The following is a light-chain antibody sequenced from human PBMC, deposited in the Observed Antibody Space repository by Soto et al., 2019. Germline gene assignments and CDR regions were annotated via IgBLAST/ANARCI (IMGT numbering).Light chain of an antibody. CDR3: MQALQTRT. J-gene: IGKJ1*01. CDR2: LGS. V-gene: IGKV2-28*01. Sequence: DIVMTQSPLSLPVTPGEPASISCRSSQSLLHSNGYYYLDWYLQKPGQSTQLLIYLGSNRASGVPERFSGSGSGTDFTLKISRVEAEDVGVYYCMQALQTRTFGQGTKVEIK. CDR1: QSLLHSNGYYY.